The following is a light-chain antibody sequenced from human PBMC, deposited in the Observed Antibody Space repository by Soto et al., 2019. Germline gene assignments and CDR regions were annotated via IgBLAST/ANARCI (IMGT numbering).Light chain of an antibody. V-gene: IGKV1-5*01. CDR3: QQYNIGYT. J-gene: IGKJ2*01. CDR1: QSINKW. CDR2: DAA. Sequence: IQMTQSPSTLSASVGDRVTITCRASQSINKWVAWFQQKSGRAPKLLIYDAATLQSGVPSRFSGTGSGTDFSLTISSLQPEAFATYYCQQYNIGYTFGQGTRLDIK.